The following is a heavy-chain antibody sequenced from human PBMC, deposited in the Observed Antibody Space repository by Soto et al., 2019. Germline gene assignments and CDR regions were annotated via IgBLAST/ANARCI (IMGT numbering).Heavy chain of an antibody. CDR2: IIPIFGTA. V-gene: IGHV1-69*13. Sequence: SLKVSCKASGGTFSIYAISWVRQAPRQGLEWMGGIIPIFGTANYAQKFQGRVTITADESTSTAYMELSSLRSEDTAVYYCARDISYYDSSGPTLDYWGQGTLVTVSS. CDR1: GGTFSIYA. D-gene: IGHD3-22*01. CDR3: ARDISYYDSSGPTLDY. J-gene: IGHJ4*02.